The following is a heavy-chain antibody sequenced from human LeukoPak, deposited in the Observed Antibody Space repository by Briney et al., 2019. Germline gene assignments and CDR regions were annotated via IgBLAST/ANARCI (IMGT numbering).Heavy chain of an antibody. J-gene: IGHJ3*02. V-gene: IGHV4-61*02. CDR3: ARRLYQLSRYAFDI. D-gene: IGHD2-2*01. CDR2: IWADGAP. CDR1: GGSISSGNYY. Sequence: PSQTLSLTCTVSGGSISSGNYYWSWIRQPAGKGLEWIGRIWADGAPTYRPSLKSRVTISVDTSKNQFSLRLSSVTAADTAVYYCARRLYQLSRYAFDIWGQRTMVTVSS.